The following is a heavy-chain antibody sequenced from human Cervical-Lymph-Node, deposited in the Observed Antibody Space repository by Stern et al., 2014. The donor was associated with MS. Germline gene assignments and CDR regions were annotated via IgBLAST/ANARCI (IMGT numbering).Heavy chain of an antibody. CDR3: GRGYCSSTSCPNWFDP. J-gene: IGHJ5*02. CDR2: ITTANGKT. CDR1: GYTFSNSA. Sequence: QVQLVQSGAEVKRPGASVKVSCKASGYTFSNSAMHWLRQAPGQRLEWMGWITTANGKTKYSQKFQGRVTITRDTSASTTYMDLTSLTSEDTAVYYCGRGYCSSTSCPNWFDPWGQGTLVTVSS. V-gene: IGHV1-3*04. D-gene: IGHD2-2*01.